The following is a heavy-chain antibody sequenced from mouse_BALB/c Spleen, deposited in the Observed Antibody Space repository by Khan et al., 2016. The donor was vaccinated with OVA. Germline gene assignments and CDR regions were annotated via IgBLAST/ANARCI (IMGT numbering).Heavy chain of an antibody. Sequence: EVQLQESGPGLVKPSQSLSLTCTVTDYSITSDFAWNWIRQFPGNKLEWMGYISSTGSTSYSPSLKSRISITRDTSKNQFFLHLSSVTTEDTATYYCARSLYYSDSYAMDYWGQGTSVTVSS. V-gene: IGHV3-2*02. CDR1: DYSITSDFA. D-gene: IGHD2-13*01. J-gene: IGHJ4*01. CDR3: ARSLYYSDSYAMDY. CDR2: ISSTGST.